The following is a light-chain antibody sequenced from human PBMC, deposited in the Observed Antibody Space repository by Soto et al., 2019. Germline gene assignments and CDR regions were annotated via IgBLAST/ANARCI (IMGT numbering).Light chain of an antibody. Sequence: QPASVSGSPGQSSTISCTGTSSDVGGYNYGSWYQQHPGKAPKLMIYAVSNRPSGVSNRFSGSKSGNTASLTISGLQAEDEADYYCSSYTSSSTRVFGGGTKFTVL. CDR1: SSDVGGYNY. V-gene: IGLV2-14*01. J-gene: IGLJ3*02. CDR3: SSYTSSSTRV. CDR2: AVS.